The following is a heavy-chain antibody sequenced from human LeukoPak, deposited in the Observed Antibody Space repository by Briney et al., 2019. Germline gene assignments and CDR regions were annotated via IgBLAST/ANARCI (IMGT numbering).Heavy chain of an antibody. CDR1: GFTFSSYG. Sequence: GGSLRLSCAASGFTFSSYGMQWVRQAPGKGLDWVAVMRYDGSNKYYEDFVKGRFTISRDNSKSTLYLQMHSLRAEDTAVFCCAKERFYGAATHAFDIWGQGTMVSVCS. D-gene: IGHD4-17*01. CDR3: AKERFYGAATHAFDI. CDR2: MRYDGSNK. J-gene: IGHJ3*02. V-gene: IGHV3-30*02.